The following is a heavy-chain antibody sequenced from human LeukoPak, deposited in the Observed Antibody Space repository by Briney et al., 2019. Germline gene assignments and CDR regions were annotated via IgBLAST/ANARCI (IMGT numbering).Heavy chain of an antibody. Sequence: GGSLRLSCAASGFTFSSYWMSWVRQAPGKGLEWVANIKQDGSEKYYVDSVKGRFTISRDNAKNSLYLQMNSLGAEDTAVYYCARAPNYYDRYYYYYYMDVWGKGTTVTVSS. CDR3: ARAPNYYDRYYYYYYMDV. J-gene: IGHJ6*03. CDR2: IKQDGSEK. V-gene: IGHV3-7*01. D-gene: IGHD3-22*01. CDR1: GFTFSSYW.